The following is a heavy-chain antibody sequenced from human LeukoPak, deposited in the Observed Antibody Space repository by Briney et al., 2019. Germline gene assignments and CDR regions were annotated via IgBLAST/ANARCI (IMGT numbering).Heavy chain of an antibody. CDR2: ISSSSSTI. V-gene: IGHV3-48*01. Sequence: PGGSLRLSCAASGFTFSSYSMNWVRQAPGKGLEWVSYISSSSSTIYYADSVKGRFTISRDNAKNSLYLQMNSLRAEDTAVYYCARTAHYYDSSGYNYYYYYYMDVWGKGTTVTVSS. CDR3: ARTAHYYDSSGYNYYYYYYMDV. CDR1: GFTFSSYS. J-gene: IGHJ6*03. D-gene: IGHD3-22*01.